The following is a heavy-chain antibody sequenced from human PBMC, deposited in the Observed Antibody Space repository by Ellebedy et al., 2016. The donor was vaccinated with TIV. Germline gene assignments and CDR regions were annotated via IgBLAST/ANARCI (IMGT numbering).Heavy chain of an antibody. CDR2: INHSGST. D-gene: IGHD6-13*01. Sequence: MPSETLSLTCAVYGGSFSGYYWSWIRQPPGKGLEWIGEINHSGSTNYNPSFKSRVTLSVDTSKNQFSLKLSSVTAADTAVYYCARGPYSSNKRRGLHFDYWGQGTLVTVSS. J-gene: IGHJ4*02. V-gene: IGHV4-34*01. CDR3: ARGPYSSNKRRGLHFDY. CDR1: GGSFSGYY.